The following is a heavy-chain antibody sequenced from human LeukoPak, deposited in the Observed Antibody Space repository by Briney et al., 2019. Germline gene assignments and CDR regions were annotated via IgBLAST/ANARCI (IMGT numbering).Heavy chain of an antibody. D-gene: IGHD5-12*01. J-gene: IGHJ4*02. CDR2: INHSGST. CDR3: ARHSGYDYVLGY. V-gene: IGHV4-34*01. CDR1: GGSFSGYY. Sequence: SETLSLTCAVYGGSFSGYYWSWIRQPPGKGLEWIGEINHSGSTNYNPSLKSRVTISVDTSENQFSLKLSSVTAADTAVYYCARHSGYDYVLGYWGQGTLVTVSS.